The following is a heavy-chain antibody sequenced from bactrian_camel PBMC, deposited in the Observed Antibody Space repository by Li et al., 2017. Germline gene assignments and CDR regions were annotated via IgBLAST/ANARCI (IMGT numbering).Heavy chain of an antibody. V-gene: IGHV3S53*01. Sequence: HVQLVESGGGSVQAGTSLILSCAAVGRTYNNYVMGWFRQAPGKERGGVATVDSSGNANYAESVKGRFTIIMNNAQNTVWLQMNSLKPEDTAVYYCAKILSAPAASCSAPFCHWASYPMDSWGKGTQVTVS. D-gene: IGHD1*01. J-gene: IGHJ4*01. CDR1: GRTYNNYV. CDR2: VDSSGNA. CDR3: AKILSAPAASCSAPFCHWASYPMDS.